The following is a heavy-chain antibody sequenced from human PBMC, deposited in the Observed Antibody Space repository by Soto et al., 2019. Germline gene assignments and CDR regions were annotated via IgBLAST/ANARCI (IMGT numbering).Heavy chain of an antibody. CDR3: APHVSCSGGSCQYDAFAI. CDR2: ADGGT. Sequence: EVQVLESGGGLVQPGGSLRLSCEGSGFTVSSPAITADGGTYYADSVKGRFAMSRDTSENTLYLQMNSLGAEDTAAYYCAPHVSCSGGSCQYDAFAIRGQGTMVTVSS. CDR1: GFTVSSPA. D-gene: IGHD2-15*01. V-gene: IGHV3-23*01. J-gene: IGHJ3*02.